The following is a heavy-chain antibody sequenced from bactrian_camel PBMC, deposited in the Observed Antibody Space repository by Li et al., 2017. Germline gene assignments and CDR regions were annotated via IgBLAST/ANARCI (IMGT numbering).Heavy chain of an antibody. J-gene: IGHJ4*01. V-gene: IGHV3S40*01. D-gene: IGHD4*01. CDR3: VTRVNSAGPV. CDR2: INSGGGDTT. CDR1: GFTLSTVA. Sequence: VQLVESGGGAVQPGGSLTLSCSASGFTLSTVAMSWVRQAPGKGLEWVSAINSGGGDTTFYADSVKGRFTTSRDNAMNTVYLQMNSLKSEDTALYMCVTRVNSAGPVWGQGTQVTVS.